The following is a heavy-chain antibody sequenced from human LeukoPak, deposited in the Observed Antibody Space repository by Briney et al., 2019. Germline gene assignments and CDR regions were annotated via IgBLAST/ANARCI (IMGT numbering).Heavy chain of an antibody. CDR2: IIPIFGTA. CDR1: GGTFSSYA. J-gene: IGHJ4*02. Sequence: SVKVSCKASGGTFSSYAINWVRQAPGQGLEWVGGIIPIFGTANYAQKFQGRVTITADESTTTACMELSSLRSEDTAVYYCARDGGNRDGYNADYWGQGTLVTVSS. D-gene: IGHD5-24*01. V-gene: IGHV1-69*13. CDR3: ARDGGNRDGYNADY.